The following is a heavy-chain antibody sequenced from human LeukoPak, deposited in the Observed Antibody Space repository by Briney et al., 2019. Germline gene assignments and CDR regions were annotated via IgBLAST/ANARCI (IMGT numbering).Heavy chain of an antibody. Sequence: GGSLRLSCAASGVTFSSYGMHWFRQAPGKGLEWVAFIRYDGSNKYYADSVKGRFTISRDNSKNTLYLQMNSLRAEDTAVYYCAKDLALWFGESYYFDYWGQGTLVTVSS. CDR2: IRYDGSNK. J-gene: IGHJ4*02. D-gene: IGHD3-10*01. CDR1: GVTFSSYG. V-gene: IGHV3-30*02. CDR3: AKDLALWFGESYYFDY.